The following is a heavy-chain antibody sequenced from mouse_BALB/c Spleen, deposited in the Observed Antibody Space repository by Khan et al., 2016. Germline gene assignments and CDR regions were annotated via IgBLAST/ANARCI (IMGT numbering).Heavy chain of an antibody. CDR3: AALAMGY. CDR2: INPSNGRS. Sequence: QVQLQQPGAELVKPGASVKLSCKASGYTFTRYWMHWVKQRPGQGLEWIGEINPSNGRSNYNEKFKSKATLTVVKSSSTAYMQLSSLTSEDSAVYYCAALAMGYWGQGTSVTVSS. V-gene: IGHV1S81*02. J-gene: IGHJ4*01. CDR1: GYTFTRYW.